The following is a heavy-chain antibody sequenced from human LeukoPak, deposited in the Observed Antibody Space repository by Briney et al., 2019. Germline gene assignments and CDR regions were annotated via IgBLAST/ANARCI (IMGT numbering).Heavy chain of an antibody. V-gene: IGHV4-61*01. CDR2: IYYSGST. CDR1: GGSISSGSYY. Sequence: PSETLSLTCTVSGGSISSGSYYWSWIRQTPGKGLEWIGYIYYSGSTNFNPSLKSRVTMSVDTSKNQFSLRMSSVTAADTAVYYCARGAPPGYYYDYYMDVWGKGTTVTISS. CDR3: ARGAPPGYYYDYYMDV. J-gene: IGHJ6*03.